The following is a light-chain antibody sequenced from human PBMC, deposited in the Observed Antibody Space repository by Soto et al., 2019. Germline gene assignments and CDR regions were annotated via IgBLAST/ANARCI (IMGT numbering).Light chain of an antibody. Sequence: QSALTQPASVSGSPGQSITISCTGTSSDVGGYNYVSWYQQHPGKAPKLMISDVSLRPSGVSNRFSGSKSGNTASLTISGLQTEDEAEYYCSSYTTSSTYVFGTVTKLTVL. J-gene: IGLJ1*01. V-gene: IGLV2-14*01. CDR2: DVS. CDR1: SSDVGGYNY. CDR3: SSYTTSSTYV.